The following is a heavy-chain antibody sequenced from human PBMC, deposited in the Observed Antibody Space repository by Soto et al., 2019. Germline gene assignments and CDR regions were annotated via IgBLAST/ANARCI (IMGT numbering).Heavy chain of an antibody. V-gene: IGHV4-34*01. CDR2: INHSGST. D-gene: IGHD3-10*01. Sequence: SETLSLTCAVYGGSFSGYYWSWIRQPPGKGLEWIGEINHSGSTNYNPSLKSRVTISVDTSKNQFSLKLSSVTAADTAVYYCARAITMVRGVLDYWGQGTLVTVSS. CDR3: ARAITMVRGVLDY. J-gene: IGHJ4*02. CDR1: GGSFSGYY.